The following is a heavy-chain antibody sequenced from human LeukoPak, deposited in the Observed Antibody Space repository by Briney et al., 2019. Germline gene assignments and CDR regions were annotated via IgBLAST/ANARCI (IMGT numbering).Heavy chain of an antibody. Sequence: GGSLRLSCTASGFNFSTYTMVWVRQAPGKGLEWISYISVISTTIYYADSVKGRFTISRDNAKNTLYLQMNSLRTEDTAVYYCARDLYYYDSSGRFDPWGQGTLVTVSS. D-gene: IGHD3-22*01. CDR1: GFNFSTYT. J-gene: IGHJ5*02. CDR2: ISVISTTI. CDR3: ARDLYYYDSSGRFDP. V-gene: IGHV3-48*04.